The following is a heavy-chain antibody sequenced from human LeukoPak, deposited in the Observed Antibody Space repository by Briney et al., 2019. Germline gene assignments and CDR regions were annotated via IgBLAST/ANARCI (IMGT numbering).Heavy chain of an antibody. CDR1: GGSFSGYY. CDR3: ARSPPNYDSSGYYDHFDY. Sequence: SETLSLTCAVYGGSFSGYYWSWIRQPPGKGLEWIGEINHSGSPNYSPSLMSRVTISVDTSKNQFSLKLSSVTAADTAVYYCARSPPNYDSSGYYDHFDYWGQGTLVTVSS. J-gene: IGHJ4*02. D-gene: IGHD3-22*01. CDR2: INHSGSP. V-gene: IGHV4-34*01.